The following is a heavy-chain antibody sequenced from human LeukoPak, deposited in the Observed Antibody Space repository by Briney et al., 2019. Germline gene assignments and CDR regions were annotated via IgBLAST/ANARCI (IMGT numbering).Heavy chain of an antibody. CDR3: ARTTEEYYGSGKFRRYYSYYYYMDV. Sequence: SETLSLTCAVFGGSFSGSYWSWIRQHPGKGPEWIGEINHSGSTNYNPSLKSRVTISVDTSKNQFSLKLSSVTAADTAVYYCARTTEEYYGSGKFRRYYSYYYYMDVWGKGTTVTVSS. V-gene: IGHV4-34*01. CDR2: INHSGST. J-gene: IGHJ6*03. CDR1: GGSFSGSY. D-gene: IGHD3-10*01.